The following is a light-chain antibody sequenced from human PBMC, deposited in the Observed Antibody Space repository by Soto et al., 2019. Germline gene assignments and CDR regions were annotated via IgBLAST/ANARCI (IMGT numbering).Light chain of an antibody. V-gene: IGKV1-39*01. CDR2: GAS. CDR1: QSINTY. CDR3: QESYSTLWGT. J-gene: IGKJ1*01. Sequence: DIQMTQSPSSLSASVGDRVTITCQTSQSINTYLNWYQQKPGKAPKLLIYGASSLQSGVPLRFSGGGSGTDFTLTISSLEPEDFATYYCQESYSTLWGTCGQGTKVDIK.